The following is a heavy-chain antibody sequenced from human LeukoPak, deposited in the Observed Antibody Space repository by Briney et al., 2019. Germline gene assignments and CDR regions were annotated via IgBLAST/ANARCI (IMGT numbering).Heavy chain of an antibody. V-gene: IGHV7-4-1*02. J-gene: IGHJ5*02. Sequence: WASVKVSCKASGYTFTSYAMNWVRQAPGQGLEWMGWINTNTGNPTYAQGFTGRFVFSLDTSVSTAYLQISSLKAEDTAVYYCARDTRASSGWYWWDWFDPWGQGTLVTVSS. CDR2: INTNTGNP. CDR3: ARDTRASSGWYWWDWFDP. CDR1: GYTFTSYA. D-gene: IGHD6-19*01.